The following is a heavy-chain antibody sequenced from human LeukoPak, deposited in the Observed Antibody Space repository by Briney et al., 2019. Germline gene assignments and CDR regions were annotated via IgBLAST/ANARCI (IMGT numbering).Heavy chain of an antibody. D-gene: IGHD3-22*01. J-gene: IGHJ4*02. V-gene: IGHV4-34*01. CDR2: INHSGST. CDR3: ASLNYYDSSGYHDY. CDR1: GGSFSGYY. Sequence: PSETLSLTCAVYGGSFSGYYWSWIRQPPGKGLEWIGEINHSGSTNYNPSLKSRVTISVDTSKNQFSLKLSSVTAADTAVYYCASLNYYDSSGYHDYWGQGTLVTVSS.